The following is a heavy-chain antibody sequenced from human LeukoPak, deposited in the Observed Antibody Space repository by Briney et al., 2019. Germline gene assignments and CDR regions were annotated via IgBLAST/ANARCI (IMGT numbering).Heavy chain of an antibody. J-gene: IGHJ4*02. V-gene: IGHV3-11*04. D-gene: IGHD3-22*01. Sequence: GGSLRLSCAASGFTFRDYYMSWIRQAPGKGLEWVSYISSSYTIYYADSVKGRFTISRDNAKNSLYLQMNSLRAEDTAVYYCARDSPGYYDSSGSFDYWAREPWSPSP. CDR3: ARDSPGYYDSSGSFDY. CDR1: GFTFRDYY. CDR2: ISSSYTI.